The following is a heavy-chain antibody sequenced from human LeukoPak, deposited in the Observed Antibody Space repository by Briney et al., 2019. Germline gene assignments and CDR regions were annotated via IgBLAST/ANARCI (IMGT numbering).Heavy chain of an antibody. Sequence: SETLSLTCTVSGGSISSSSYYWGWIRQPPGKGLEWIGSIYYSGSTYYNPSLKSRVTISVDTYKNQFSLKLSSVTAADTAVYYCARVKKDYSRIYFDYWGQGTLVTVSS. D-gene: IGHD2-21*01. CDR1: GGSISSSSYY. J-gene: IGHJ4*02. CDR3: ARVKKDYSRIYFDY. CDR2: IYYSGST. V-gene: IGHV4-39*07.